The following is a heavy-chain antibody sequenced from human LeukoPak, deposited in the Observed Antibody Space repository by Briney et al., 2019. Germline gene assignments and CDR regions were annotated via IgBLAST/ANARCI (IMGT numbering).Heavy chain of an antibody. Sequence: SETLSLTCTVSGVSISSGTHYYNWIRQHPGKGLEWIGYIYYTGITSYNPSLRGRVSMSVDTPMNQVSLKVTSLTAADTAVYYCAASSGVTLGRFWGQGALVTVSS. CDR1: GVSISSGTHY. CDR2: IYYTGIT. J-gene: IGHJ4*02. CDR3: AASSGVTLGRF. V-gene: IGHV4-31*03. D-gene: IGHD4/OR15-4a*01.